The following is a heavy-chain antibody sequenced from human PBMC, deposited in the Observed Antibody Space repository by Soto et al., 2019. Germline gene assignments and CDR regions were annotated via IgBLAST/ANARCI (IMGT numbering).Heavy chain of an antibody. CDR3: ARADSSTSHDAFDI. V-gene: IGHV3-30*04. J-gene: IGHJ3*02. CDR2: ISYDGSNK. Sequence: GGSLRLSCAASGFTFSSYAMHWVRQAPGKGLEWVAVISYDGSNKYYADSVKGRFTISRDNSKNTLYLQMNSLRAEDTAVYYCARADSSTSHDAFDICGQGTMVTVSS. CDR1: GFTFSSYA. D-gene: IGHD6-6*01.